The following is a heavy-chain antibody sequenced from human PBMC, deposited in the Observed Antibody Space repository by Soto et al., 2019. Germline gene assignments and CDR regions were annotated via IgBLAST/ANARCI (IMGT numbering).Heavy chain of an antibody. V-gene: IGHV3-9*01. CDR1: GFMFEYFA. CDR3: AKDVDRLGELWGYFQS. J-gene: IGHJ1*01. D-gene: IGHD3-16*01. Sequence: GGSLRLSCTVSGFMFEYFAMHWVRQAPGQGLEWVSGINWNGVNKGYAESVLGRFTISRDNAKKSLYLDMNYLRPEDTALYFCAKDVDRLGELWGYFQSWGQGTMVTV. CDR2: INWNGVNK.